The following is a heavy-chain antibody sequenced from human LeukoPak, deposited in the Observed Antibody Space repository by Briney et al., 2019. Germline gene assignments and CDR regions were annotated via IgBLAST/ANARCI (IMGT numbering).Heavy chain of an antibody. J-gene: IGHJ4*02. V-gene: IGHV3-7*01. D-gene: IGHD6-19*01. Sequence: GGSLRLSCAASGFTFRIYAMNWVRQAPGKGLEWVANIMQDGSKQHYVDSVKGRFTISRDNAKNSLYLQMNSLRPEDTAVYYCARPDVAVAGDVLDHWGQGTLVTVSS. CDR1: GFTFRIYA. CDR3: ARPDVAVAGDVLDH. CDR2: IMQDGSKQ.